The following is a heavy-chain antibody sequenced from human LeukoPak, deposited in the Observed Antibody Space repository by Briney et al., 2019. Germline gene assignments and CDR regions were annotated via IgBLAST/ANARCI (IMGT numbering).Heavy chain of an antibody. Sequence: SGGSMRLSCAASGFTFSSYSMNWVRQAPGKWLGWVSDITSSSSTIYYADSVKGRFTISRDNAKNSLYLQMNSLRAEDTAVYYCARGILRFLEWLLYRAYFDYWGQGTLVTVSS. V-gene: IGHV3-48*01. CDR3: ARGILRFLEWLLYRAYFDY. D-gene: IGHD3-3*01. CDR1: GFTFSSYS. CDR2: ITSSSSTI. J-gene: IGHJ4*02.